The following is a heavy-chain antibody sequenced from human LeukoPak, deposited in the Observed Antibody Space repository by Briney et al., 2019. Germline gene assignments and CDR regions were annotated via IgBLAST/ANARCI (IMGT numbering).Heavy chain of an antibody. V-gene: IGHV3-11*01. J-gene: IGHJ4*02. Sequence: PGGSLRLSCAASGFTFSDYYMSWIRQAPGKGLEWVSYISGSATTIYYADSVKGRFTISRDNAKNSLYLQMSSLRDEDTAVYYCARGLRYFDYWGQGTLVTVSS. CDR3: ARGLRYFDY. D-gene: IGHD5-18*01. CDR1: GFTFSDYY. CDR2: ISGSATTI.